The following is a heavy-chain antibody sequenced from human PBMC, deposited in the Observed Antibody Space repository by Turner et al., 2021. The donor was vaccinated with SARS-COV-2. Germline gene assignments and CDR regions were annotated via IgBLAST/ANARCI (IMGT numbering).Heavy chain of an antibody. CDR2: ISAYNGYT. CDR1: GYTFTSYG. J-gene: IGHJ6*02. Sequence: QFQLVQSGAEVKKPGASLRVSCKASGYTFTSYGISWVRQAPGQGLEWMGWISAYNGYTNYAQKLQGRVTMTTDTSTSTAYMELRSLRSDDTAVYYCARAYGSGSYGHYYGMDVWGQGTTVTVSS. V-gene: IGHV1-18*01. CDR3: ARAYGSGSYGHYYGMDV. D-gene: IGHD3-10*01.